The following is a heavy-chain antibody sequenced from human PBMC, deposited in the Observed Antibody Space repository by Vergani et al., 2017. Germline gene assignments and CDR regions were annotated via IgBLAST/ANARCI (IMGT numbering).Heavy chain of an antibody. Sequence: QVQLQQWGAGLLKPSEILSLTCAVYGGSFSGYYWSWIRQPPGKGLGSYGEINHSGRTNYNPSLKSRFTIQVETSKNQFARKLSSVTAADTAVYYCARGAPDGDYAAKFDYWGQGTLGTVSS. D-gene: IGHD4-17*01. CDR2: INHSGRT. CDR3: ARGAPDGDYAAKFDY. CDR1: GGSFSGYY. J-gene: IGHJ4*02. V-gene: IGHV4-34*01.